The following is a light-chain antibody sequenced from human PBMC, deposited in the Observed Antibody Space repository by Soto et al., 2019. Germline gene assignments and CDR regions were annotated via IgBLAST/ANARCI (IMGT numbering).Light chain of an antibody. Sequence: DIQMTQSPSTLSASVGDRVTITCRASQTISSWLAWFQQRPGRAPKFLIYKASSLKNGVPLRFSGSGSGTDFTLTISCLQSEDFATYYCQQYYSYPQTFGPGTKVDI. CDR3: QQYYSYPQT. V-gene: IGKV1-5*03. CDR2: KAS. J-gene: IGKJ3*01. CDR1: QTISSW.